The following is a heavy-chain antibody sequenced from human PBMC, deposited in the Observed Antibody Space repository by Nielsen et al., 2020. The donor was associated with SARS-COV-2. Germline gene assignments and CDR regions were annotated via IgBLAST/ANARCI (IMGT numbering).Heavy chain of an antibody. CDR1: GFTFSSYG. D-gene: IGHD6-13*01. V-gene: IGHV3-33*01. CDR3: ATGRYSSSWTSFDY. Sequence: GESLKISCAASGFTFSSYGMHWVRQAPGKGLEWVAVIWYDGSNKYYADSVKGRFTISRDNSKNTLYLQMNSLRAEDTAVYYCATGRYSSSWTSFDYWGQGTLVTVSS. CDR2: IWYDGSNK. J-gene: IGHJ4*02.